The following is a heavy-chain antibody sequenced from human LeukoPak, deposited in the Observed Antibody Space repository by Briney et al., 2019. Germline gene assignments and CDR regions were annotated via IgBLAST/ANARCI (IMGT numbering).Heavy chain of an antibody. J-gene: IGHJ4*02. Sequence: GGSLRLSCAASGFTFSSYSMNWVRQAPGKGLEWVSYISSSSSTIYYADSVKGRFTISRDNAKNSLYLQMNSLRDEDTAVYYCARDPPPPIAVAGHFDYWGQGTLVTVSS. CDR2: ISSSSSTI. CDR3: ARDPPPPIAVAGHFDY. CDR1: GFTFSSYS. D-gene: IGHD6-19*01. V-gene: IGHV3-48*02.